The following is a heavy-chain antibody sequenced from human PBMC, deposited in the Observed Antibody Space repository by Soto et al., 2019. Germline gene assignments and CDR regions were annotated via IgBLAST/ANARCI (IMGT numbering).Heavy chain of an antibody. D-gene: IGHD3-3*01. CDR2: IYYSGST. V-gene: IGHV4-31*03. J-gene: IGHJ4*02. CDR3: AGWRGYYYYFDY. Sequence: SETLSLTCTVSGGSISSGGYYWSWIRQHPGKGLEWIGYIYYSGSTYYNPSLKSRVTISVDTSKNQFSLKLSSVTAADTAVYYCAGWRGYYYYFDYWGQGTLVTVSS. CDR1: GGSISSGGYY.